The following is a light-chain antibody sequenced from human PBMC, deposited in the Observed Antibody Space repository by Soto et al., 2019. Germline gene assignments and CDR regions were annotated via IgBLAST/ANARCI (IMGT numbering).Light chain of an antibody. V-gene: IGKV3-11*01. Sequence: EIVFTQSPGTLSLSPGERATLSCWASHSVTTHLAWFQQRPGQTPRPLIYGASTRAPGIPARFSGRGSGADFTLTISSLEPEDFAVYYCQQRSDSITFGQGTRLEIK. CDR3: QQRSDSIT. J-gene: IGKJ5*01. CDR2: GAS. CDR1: HSVTTH.